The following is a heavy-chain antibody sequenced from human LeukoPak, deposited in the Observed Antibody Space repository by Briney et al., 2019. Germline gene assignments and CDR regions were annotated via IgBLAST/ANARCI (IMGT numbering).Heavy chain of an antibody. J-gene: IGHJ5*02. CDR1: GGSFSGYY. CDR2: INHSGST. V-gene: IGHV4-34*01. D-gene: IGHD2-15*01. Sequence: PSETLSLTCAVYGGSFSGYYWSWIRQPPGKGLEWIGEINHSGSTNYNPSLKSRVTISVDTSKNQFSLKLSSVTAADTAVYFCARLSCSDAVCPTLPYNHFDPWARELWSPSPQ. CDR3: ARLSCSDAVCPTLPYNHFDP.